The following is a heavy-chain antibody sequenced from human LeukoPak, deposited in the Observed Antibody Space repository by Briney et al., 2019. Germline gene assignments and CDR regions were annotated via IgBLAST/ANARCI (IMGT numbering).Heavy chain of an antibody. Sequence: PSETLSLTCAVYGGSFSGYYWSWIRQPPGKGLEWIGEINPSGSTNYNPSLKSRVTISVDTSKNQFSLKLSSVTAADTAVYYCASTSGPHVLLWGPNAFDIWGQGTMVTVSS. CDR3: ASTSGPHVLLWGPNAFDI. J-gene: IGHJ3*02. D-gene: IGHD3-10*01. V-gene: IGHV4-34*01. CDR1: GGSFSGYY. CDR2: INPSGST.